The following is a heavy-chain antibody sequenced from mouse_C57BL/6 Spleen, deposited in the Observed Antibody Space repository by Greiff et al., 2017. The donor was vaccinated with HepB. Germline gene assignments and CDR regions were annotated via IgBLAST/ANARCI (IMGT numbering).Heavy chain of an antibody. V-gene: IGHV2-2*01. CDR1: GFSLTSYG. Sequence: VKLVESGPGLVQPSQSLSITCTVSGFSLTSYGVHWVRQSPGKGLEWLGVIWSGGSTDYNAAFISRLSISKDNSKSQVFFKMNSLQADDTAIYYCARSHYGSSLWYFDVWGTGTTVTVSS. CDR3: ARSHYGSSLWYFDV. D-gene: IGHD1-1*01. CDR2: IWSGGST. J-gene: IGHJ1*03.